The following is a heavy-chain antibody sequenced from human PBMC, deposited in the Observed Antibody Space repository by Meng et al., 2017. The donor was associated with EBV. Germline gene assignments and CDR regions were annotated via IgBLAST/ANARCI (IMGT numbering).Heavy chain of an antibody. CDR2: IYYTGCT. CDR3: ARGDYTNYPRWFDP. J-gene: IGHJ5*02. Sequence: QVQLQESGPGLVKPSEXLSLTCTVSGGSVNNESYYWGWIRQPPGKGLEYIGYIYYTGCTNYNSSLKSRVTISLDKSKNQFSLKLTSLTAADTAIYYCARGDYTNYPRWFDPWGQGTLVTVSS. V-gene: IGHV4-61*01. CDR1: GGSVNNESYY. D-gene: IGHD4-11*01.